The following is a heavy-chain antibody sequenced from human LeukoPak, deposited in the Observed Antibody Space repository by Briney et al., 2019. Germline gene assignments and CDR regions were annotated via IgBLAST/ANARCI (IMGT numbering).Heavy chain of an antibody. CDR3: ARRKAEPGIAAAWYFDL. V-gene: IGHV4-59*08. Sequence: SETLSLTCTVPGGSTSSYNWSWSRQPPGEGLEWIGYIYYSGSTKYNPSLKSRVTISVDTSKSRFSLKLSSVTAADTAVYYCARRKAEPGIAAAWYFDLWGRGTLVTVSS. J-gene: IGHJ2*01. D-gene: IGHD6-13*01. CDR1: GGSTSSYN. CDR2: IYYSGST.